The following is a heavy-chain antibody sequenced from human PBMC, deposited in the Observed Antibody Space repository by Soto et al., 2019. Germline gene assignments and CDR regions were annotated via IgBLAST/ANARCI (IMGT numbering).Heavy chain of an antibody. CDR3: ARGQLVWYGDLTPYHRDMDV. CDR2: ISHDVGT. Sequence: QVQLQQWGAGLLRPSETLSLTCAFYGGSFDDFYWSWVRQHPGKALERVGEISHDVGTNDSPSLASRDMISVDTSKKQFSLHLRSVTAEDTGLYYCARGQLVWYGDLTPYHRDMDVWGQGTTVTVSS. CDR1: GGSFDDFY. J-gene: IGHJ6*02. V-gene: IGHV4-34*02. D-gene: IGHD3-10*01.